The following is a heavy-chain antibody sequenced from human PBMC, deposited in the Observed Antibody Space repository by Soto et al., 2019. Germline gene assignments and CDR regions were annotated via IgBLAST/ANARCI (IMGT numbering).Heavy chain of an antibody. CDR1: GFTFSTYA. D-gene: IGHD3-3*01. CDR2: ITDTGNST. J-gene: IGHJ1*01. CDR3: ENLGLDYWSSY. V-gene: IGHV3-23*01. Sequence: GGSLRLSCAASGFTFSTYAMTWVRQGPGKGLEWVAAITDTGNSTFYAGSVKGRFTISRDNSKNTLHLHLNSLKAEDTAVYFCENLGLDYWSSYWGQGTPVTVSS.